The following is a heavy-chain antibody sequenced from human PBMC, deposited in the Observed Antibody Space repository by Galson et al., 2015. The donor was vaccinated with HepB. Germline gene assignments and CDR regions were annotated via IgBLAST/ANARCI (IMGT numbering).Heavy chain of an antibody. CDR3: ARDLAYSSSWYFSEFGWFDP. CDR1: GFTFSSYG. CDR2: IWYDGSNK. V-gene: IGHV3-33*01. J-gene: IGHJ5*02. D-gene: IGHD6-13*01. Sequence: SLRLSCAASGFTFSSYGMHWVRQAPGKGLEWVAVIWYDGSNKYYADSVKGRFTISRDNSKNTLYLQMNSLRAEDTAVYYCARDLAYSSSWYFSEFGWFDPWGQGTLVTVSS.